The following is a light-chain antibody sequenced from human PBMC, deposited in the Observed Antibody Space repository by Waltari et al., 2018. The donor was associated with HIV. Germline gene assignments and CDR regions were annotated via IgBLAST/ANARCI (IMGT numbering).Light chain of an antibody. CDR3: QQYGSSST. CDR2: GAS. CDR1: QSVSSRY. V-gene: IGKV3-20*01. Sequence: EIVLTQSPGTLSLSPGDRATLSCRASQSVSSRYLAWYQQKPGQAPRLLIDGASSSATGIPDMFSGSGSGTDFTLTISRLEPEDFAVYYCQQYGSSSTFGGGTKVEIK. J-gene: IGKJ4*01.